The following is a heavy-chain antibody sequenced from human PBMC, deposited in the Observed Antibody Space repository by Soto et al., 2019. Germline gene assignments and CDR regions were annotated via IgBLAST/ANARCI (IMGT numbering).Heavy chain of an antibody. CDR3: ARVAVAGTRGDY. CDR1: GASITPYF. Sequence: SETLSLTCTVSGASITPYFWTWIRQPPGKGLEWIGEIYHSGSTNYNPSLKSRVTISVDKSKNQFSLKLSSVTAADTAVYYCARVAVAGTRGDYWGQGTLVTVSS. D-gene: IGHD6-19*01. V-gene: IGHV4-34*01. J-gene: IGHJ4*02. CDR2: IYHSGST.